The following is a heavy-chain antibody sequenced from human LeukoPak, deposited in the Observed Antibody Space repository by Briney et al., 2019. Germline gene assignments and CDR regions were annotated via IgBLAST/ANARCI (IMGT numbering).Heavy chain of an antibody. J-gene: IGHJ4*02. V-gene: IGHV4-61*02. Sequence: SETLSLTCTVSGGSISSGSYYWSWIRQPAGKGLEWIGRIYTSGSTNYNPSLKSRVTISVDTSKNQFSLKLSSVTAADTAVYYCAGPGVSYWGQGTLVTVSS. CDR2: IYTSGST. D-gene: IGHD2-21*01. CDR3: AGPGVSY. CDR1: GGSISSGSYY.